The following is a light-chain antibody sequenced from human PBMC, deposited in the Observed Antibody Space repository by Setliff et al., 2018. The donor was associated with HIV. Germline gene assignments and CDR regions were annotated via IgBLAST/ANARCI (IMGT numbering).Light chain of an antibody. Sequence: SALTQPASVSGSPGQSITIPCTGTSSDVGSYNYVSWYQQHPGKAPKLMISEVSNRPSGVSNRFSGSKSDNTASLTISGLQAEDEADYFCSSFTTTTTLVFGTGTKVTVL. CDR1: SSDVGSYNY. J-gene: IGLJ1*01. CDR2: EVS. CDR3: SSFTTTTTLV. V-gene: IGLV2-14*01.